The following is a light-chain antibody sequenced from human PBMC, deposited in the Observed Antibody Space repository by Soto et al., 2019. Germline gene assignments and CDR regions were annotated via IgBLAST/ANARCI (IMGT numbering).Light chain of an antibody. CDR1: QSISSW. CDR2: KAS. J-gene: IGKJ1*01. Sequence: DIQMTQSPSTLSASVGDRVTITCRASQSISSWLAWYQQQPGEAPKLLIYKASSLESGVPSRFSGSGSGTEFTLTISSLQPDDFATYYCQQYNSYPWTFGQGTKVEIK. V-gene: IGKV1-5*03. CDR3: QQYNSYPWT.